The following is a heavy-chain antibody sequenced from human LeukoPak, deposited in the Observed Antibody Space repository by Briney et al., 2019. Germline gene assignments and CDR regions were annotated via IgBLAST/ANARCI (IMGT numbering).Heavy chain of an antibody. V-gene: IGHV3-21*04. CDR3: AKDFGGAGSYHCPFDY. D-gene: IGHD3-10*01. CDR2: ISSSSSYI. J-gene: IGHJ4*02. Sequence: PSETLSLTCAVFGGSISSSNWWSWVRQPPGKGLEWVSSISSSSSYIYYADSVKGRFTISRDNARNSLYLQMNSLRAEDTAVYYCAKDFGGAGSYHCPFDYWGQGTLVTVSS. CDR1: GGSISSSNW.